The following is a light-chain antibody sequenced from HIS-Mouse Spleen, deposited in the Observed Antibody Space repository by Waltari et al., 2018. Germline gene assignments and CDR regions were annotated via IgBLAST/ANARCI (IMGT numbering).Light chain of an antibody. CDR2: EGS. CDR3: CSYAVSSTWV. V-gene: IGLV2-23*01. CDR1: SSDVGSYNL. J-gene: IGLJ3*02. Sequence: QSALTQPASVSGSPGQSITISCTGTSSDVGSYNLVSWYQQHPGKAPKLMIDEGSKRPSGVSNRFSGSKSGNTASLTISGLQAEDEADYYCCSYAVSSTWVFGGGTKLTVL.